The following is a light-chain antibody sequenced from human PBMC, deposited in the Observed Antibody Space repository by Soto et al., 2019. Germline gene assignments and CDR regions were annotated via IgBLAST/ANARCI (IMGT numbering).Light chain of an antibody. CDR3: SSYTSSSTQV. Sequence: QSVLTQPASVSGSPGQSITISCTGTSSDVGGSNYVAWYPQHPGKAPKLMIYEVSNRPSGVSNRFSGSKSGNPASLTISGLQAEDEADYYCSSYTSSSTQVFGTGTKVTVL. J-gene: IGLJ1*01. CDR1: SSDVGGSNY. V-gene: IGLV2-14*01. CDR2: EVS.